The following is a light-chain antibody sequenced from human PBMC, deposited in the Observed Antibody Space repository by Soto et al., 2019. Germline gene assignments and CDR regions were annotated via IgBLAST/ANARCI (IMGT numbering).Light chain of an antibody. Sequence: ENVLTQSPGTLSLSPGERATLSCRASQSVSARSLAWYQHKPGQAPRLLIHGASSRATGIPDRFSGGGSGTDFTLTISRLEPEDFAVYYCQQYGNSWYTFGQGTKLEIK. CDR3: QQYGNSWYT. J-gene: IGKJ2*01. CDR2: GAS. V-gene: IGKV3-20*01. CDR1: QSVSARS.